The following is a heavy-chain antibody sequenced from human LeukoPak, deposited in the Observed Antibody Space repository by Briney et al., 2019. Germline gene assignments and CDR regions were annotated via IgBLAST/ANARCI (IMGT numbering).Heavy chain of an antibody. D-gene: IGHD6-19*01. CDR1: GFTFSSYA. Sequence: EGSLRLSCAASGFTFSSYAISWVRQAPGKGLEWVSAISKSGDSTYYADSVKGRFTISRDNSKNTIYLQMNSLRVEDTAVYYCAKLSGWTGWFFDYWGQGTVVTVSS. CDR2: ISKSGDST. J-gene: IGHJ4*02. V-gene: IGHV3-23*01. CDR3: AKLSGWTGWFFDY.